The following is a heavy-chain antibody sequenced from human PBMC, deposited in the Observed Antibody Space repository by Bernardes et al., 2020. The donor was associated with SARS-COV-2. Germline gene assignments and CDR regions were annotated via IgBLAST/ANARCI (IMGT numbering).Heavy chain of an antibody. Sequence: GGSLRLSCSASGYSFSTYAMSCVRQAPGKGLEWLLVISRDSIYIFYGDSIKGRFTTSRDKSKNPLYLQMNTRRVEDTAMYYCAKKGSTGTGWRNCSRLDSWGQGSLVTVSA. CDR3: AKKGSTGTGWRNCSRLDS. CDR2: ISRDSIYI. D-gene: IGHD3-9*01. J-gene: IGHJ4*02. CDR1: GYSFSTYA. V-gene: IGHV3-23*01.